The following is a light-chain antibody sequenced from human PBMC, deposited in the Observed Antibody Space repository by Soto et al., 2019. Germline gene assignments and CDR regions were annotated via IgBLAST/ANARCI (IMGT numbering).Light chain of an antibody. J-gene: IGKJ1*01. CDR3: QHYNGLPLT. CDR2: GAY. V-gene: IGKV3-15*01. Sequence: EKVMTQSPATLSVSPGERVTLSCRASQSVATNLAWYQQKPGQAPRLLISGAYIRATGITDRFIGSGSGTEFTITITSLQSEDFAVYYCQHYNGLPLTFGQGTKVDIK. CDR1: QSVATN.